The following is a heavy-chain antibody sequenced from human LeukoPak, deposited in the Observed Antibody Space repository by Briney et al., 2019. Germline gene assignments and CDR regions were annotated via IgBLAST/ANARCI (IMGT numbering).Heavy chain of an antibody. CDR3: ARGANNWFDP. J-gene: IGHJ5*02. CDR2: IYYSGST. CDR1: GGSISSYY. V-gene: IGHV4-59*08. Sequence: PSETLSLTCTVSGGSISSYYWSWIRQPPGKGLEWIGYIYYSGSTNYNPSLKSRVTISVGTSKNRCSLKLSSVTAADTAVYYCARGANNWFDPWGQGTLVTVSS. D-gene: IGHD2-8*01.